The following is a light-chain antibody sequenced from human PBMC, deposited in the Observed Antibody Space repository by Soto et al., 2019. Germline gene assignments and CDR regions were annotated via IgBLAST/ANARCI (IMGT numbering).Light chain of an antibody. CDR3: QKYNNWPRT. CDR2: LGS. V-gene: IGKV2-28*01. Sequence: DIVMTQSPLSMPVTPGEAASSSCRSSQSLLHSNGYNYVDWYLQKPGQSPQLLIYLGSIRASGVPARFSGSGSGTEFTLTISSLQSEDFAVYYCQKYNNWPRTFGQGSKVDIK. J-gene: IGKJ1*01. CDR1: QSLLHSNGYNY.